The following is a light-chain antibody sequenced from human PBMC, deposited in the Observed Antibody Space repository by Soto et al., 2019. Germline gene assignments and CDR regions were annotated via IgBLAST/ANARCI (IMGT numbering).Light chain of an antibody. V-gene: IGKV3-20*01. Sequence: EIVLMQSPDTLSLSPGERATLSCRASQSVSSTCLAWYQQKPGQAPRLLIYRASSRATGIPDRFSGSGSGTDFTLTISRLEPEDFVVYYCQQYESSPLTFGGGTKVEIK. CDR2: RAS. J-gene: IGKJ4*01. CDR3: QQYESSPLT. CDR1: QSVSSTC.